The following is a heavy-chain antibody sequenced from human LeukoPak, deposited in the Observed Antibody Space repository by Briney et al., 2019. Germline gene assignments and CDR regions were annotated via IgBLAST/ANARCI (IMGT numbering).Heavy chain of an antibody. V-gene: IGHV3-30-3*01. D-gene: IGHD2-15*01. CDR3: ATVVAGGWFDP. CDR1: GFTFSSYA. CDR2: ISYDGSNK. J-gene: IGHJ5*02. Sequence: GGSPRLSCAASGFTFSSYAMHWVRQAPGKGLEWVAVISYDGSNKYYADSVKGRFTISRDNSKNTLYLQMNSLRAEDTAVYYCATVVAGGWFDPWGQGTLVTVSS.